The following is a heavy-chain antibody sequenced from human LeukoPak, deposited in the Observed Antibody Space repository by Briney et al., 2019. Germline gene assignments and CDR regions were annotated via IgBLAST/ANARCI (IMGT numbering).Heavy chain of an antibody. V-gene: IGHV3-21*01. CDR2: ISSSSSYI. Sequence: GGSLRLSCAASGFTFGSYSMNWVRQAPGKGLEWVSSISSSSSYIYYADSVKGRFTISRDNAKNSLYLQMNSLRAEDTAVYYCARDLAYCSSTSCPPYYMDVWGKGTTVTVSS. CDR3: ARDLAYCSSTSCPPYYMDV. CDR1: GFTFGSYS. D-gene: IGHD2-2*01. J-gene: IGHJ6*03.